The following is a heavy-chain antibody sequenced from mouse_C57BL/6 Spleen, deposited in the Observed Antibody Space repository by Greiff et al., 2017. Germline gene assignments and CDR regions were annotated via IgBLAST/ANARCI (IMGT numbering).Heavy chain of an antibody. CDR2: IHPNSGST. V-gene: IGHV1-64*01. J-gene: IGHJ2*01. CDR1: GYTFTSYW. Sequence: VQLQQPGAELVKPGASVKLSCKASGYTFTSYWMHWVKQRPGQGLEWIGMIHPNSGSTNYNEKLKSKATLTVDKSSSTAYMQLSSLTSEDSAVYYCAREDSYYFDYWGQGTTLTVSS. CDR3: AREDSYYFDY.